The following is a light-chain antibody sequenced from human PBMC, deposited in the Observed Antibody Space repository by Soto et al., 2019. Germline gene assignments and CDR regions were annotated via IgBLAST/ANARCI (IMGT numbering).Light chain of an antibody. Sequence: EIVLTQSPATLSLSPGERATLPCRASQSVSSSSLAWYQQKPGQAPSLLIYGASSRATGIPDRFSGSGSGTDFTLTISRLEPEDFAVYYCKQYGSSVTFGPGTKVDIK. V-gene: IGKV3-20*01. J-gene: IGKJ3*01. CDR2: GAS. CDR3: KQYGSSVT. CDR1: QSVSSSS.